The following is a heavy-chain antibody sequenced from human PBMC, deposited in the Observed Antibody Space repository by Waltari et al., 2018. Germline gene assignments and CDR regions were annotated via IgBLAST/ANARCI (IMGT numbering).Heavy chain of an antibody. Sequence: QVQLQESGPGLVKPSETLSLTCTVSGYSISSGYYWGWIRQPPGKGLEWIGSIYHSGSTYYNPALQGRVTISTDTSKNQFSLKRVSVAAADTAVYYCARDGYYYGSGSLRPYIWCQGTMVTFSS. V-gene: IGHV4-38-2*02. D-gene: IGHD3-10*01. CDR3: ARDGYYYGSGSLRPYI. J-gene: IGHJ3*02. CDR2: IYHSGST. CDR1: GYSISSGYY.